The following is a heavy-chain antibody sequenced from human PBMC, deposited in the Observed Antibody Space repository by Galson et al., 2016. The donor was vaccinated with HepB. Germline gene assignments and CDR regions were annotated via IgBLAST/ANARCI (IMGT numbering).Heavy chain of an antibody. CDR3: AKDGRIYCSSASCHDHFHY. CDR1: GFTFRNYG. J-gene: IGHJ4*02. CDR2: ISRSGDST. D-gene: IGHD2-2*01. V-gene: IGHV3-23*01. Sequence: SLRLSCAASGFTFRNYGMTWVRQAPGKGLEVVSSISRSGDSTDYADSVKGRFTISRDNSKNTLYLQMNSLRAEDTAVYYCAKDGRIYCSSASCHDHFHYWGQGTLVTASS.